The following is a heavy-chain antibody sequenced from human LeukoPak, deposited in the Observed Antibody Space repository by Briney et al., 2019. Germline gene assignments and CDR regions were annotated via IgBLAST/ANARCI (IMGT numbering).Heavy chain of an antibody. J-gene: IGHJ4*02. CDR2: IYPGDSDT. CDR1: GYSFTSHW. D-gene: IGHD6-13*01. CDR3: ARGKYDSSVEFYFDN. V-gene: IGHV5-51*01. Sequence: GESLKISCKGSGYSFTSHWFGWVRQMPGKGLEWMGIIYPGDSDTRYSPSFQGQVTISADKSISTAYLQWRGLRVSDTALYYCARGKYDSSVEFYFDNWGQGTLVTVTS.